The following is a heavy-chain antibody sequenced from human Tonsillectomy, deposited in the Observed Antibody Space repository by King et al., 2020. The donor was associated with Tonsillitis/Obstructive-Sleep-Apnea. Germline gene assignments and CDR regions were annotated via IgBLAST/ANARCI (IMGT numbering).Heavy chain of an antibody. J-gene: IGHJ6*02. CDR3: ARVGGYYYYTMDV. D-gene: IGHD3-16*01. CDR2: IYSGGST. Sequence: VQLVESGGGLIQPGGSLRLSCAASGFTVIKNYMSWVRQAPGKGLEWVSVIYSGGSTYYADSVKGRFTISRDNSKNTLYLQMNSLRAEDTAVYYCARVGGYYYYTMDVWGQGPTVTVSS. V-gene: IGHV3-53*01. CDR1: GFTVIKNY.